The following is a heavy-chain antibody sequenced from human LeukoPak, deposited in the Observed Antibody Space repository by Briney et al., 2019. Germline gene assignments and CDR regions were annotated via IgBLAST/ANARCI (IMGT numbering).Heavy chain of an antibody. V-gene: IGHV1-69*05. J-gene: IGHJ5*02. CDR2: IIPIFGTA. Sequence: ASVKVSCKASGGTFSSYAISWVRQAPGQELEWMGRIIPIFGTANYAQKFQGRVTITTDESTSTAYMELSSLRSEDTAVYYCARVRGYSSSSFSDWFDPWGQGTLVTVSS. D-gene: IGHD6-6*01. CDR3: ARVRGYSSSSFSDWFDP. CDR1: GGTFSSYA.